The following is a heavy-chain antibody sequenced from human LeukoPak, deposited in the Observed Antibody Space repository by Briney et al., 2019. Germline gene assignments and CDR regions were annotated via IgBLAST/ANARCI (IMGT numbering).Heavy chain of an antibody. CDR2: IYYSGST. Sequence: PSETLSLTCTVSGGSISSSSYYWGWIRQPPGKGLEWIGSIYYSGSTYYNPSLRSRVTISVDTSKNQFSLKLSSVTAADTAVYYCARHFGGLTGISPWSRYYYYMDVWGKGTTVTVSS. D-gene: IGHD3-10*01. CDR1: GGSISSSSYY. V-gene: IGHV4-39*01. CDR3: ARHFGGLTGISPWSRYYYYMDV. J-gene: IGHJ6*03.